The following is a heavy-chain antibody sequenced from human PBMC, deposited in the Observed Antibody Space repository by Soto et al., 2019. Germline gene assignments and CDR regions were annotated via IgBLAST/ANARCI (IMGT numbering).Heavy chain of an antibody. D-gene: IGHD3-22*01. CDR1: GASISSTAYY. Sequence: SETLSLTCTVSGASISSTAYYWGWIRQAPEKGLEWIGNIYYSGNSYYNPALMSRATISLDMSENQFSLKLSSVTAADTAVYYCATPGDSSGYQHFHHWGEGSLVT. CDR2: IYYSGNS. CDR3: ATPGDSSGYQHFHH. V-gene: IGHV4-39*01. J-gene: IGHJ4*02.